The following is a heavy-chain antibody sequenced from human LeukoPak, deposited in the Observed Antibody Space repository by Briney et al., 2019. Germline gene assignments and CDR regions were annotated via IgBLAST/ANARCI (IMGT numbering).Heavy chain of an antibody. V-gene: IGHV3-21*01. D-gene: IGHD3-9*01. J-gene: IGHJ5*02. Sequence: GGALRLSCAASGFTFSSYSMNWVRQAPGKGREGVSSISSSSRYIYYADSVKGRFTISRDNAKTSLYLQMNSLRAEDTAVYYCARGAIYDILTGYKSVNWFDPWGEGTLVTVSS. CDR1: GFTFSSYS. CDR3: ARGAIYDILTGYKSVNWFDP. CDR2: ISSSSRYI.